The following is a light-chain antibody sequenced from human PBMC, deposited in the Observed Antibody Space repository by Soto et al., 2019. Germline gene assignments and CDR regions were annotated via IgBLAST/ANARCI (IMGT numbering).Light chain of an antibody. CDR2: DAS. V-gene: IGKV3-11*01. CDR1: QSVSSY. Sequence: EIVLTQSPGTLSLSPGERATLSCRASQSVSSYLAWYQQKPGQAPRLLIYDASNRATGIPARFSGSGSGTDFTLTISSLEPEDFGVYYCQQRSNWPPVTFGGGTKVDIK. J-gene: IGKJ4*01. CDR3: QQRSNWPPVT.